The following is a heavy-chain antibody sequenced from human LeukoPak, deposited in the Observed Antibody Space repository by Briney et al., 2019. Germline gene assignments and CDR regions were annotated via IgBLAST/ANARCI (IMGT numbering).Heavy chain of an antibody. CDR2: MNPNSGNT. CDR1: GYTFTSYD. CDR3: ARKFLGSRGYYFDY. Sequence: GASVKVSCKASGYTFTSYDINWVRQATGQGLEWMGWMNPNSGNTGYAQKFQGRVTKTRNTPISTAYMELSSLRSEDTAVYYCARKFLGSRGYYFDYWGQGTLVTVSS. V-gene: IGHV1-8*01. D-gene: IGHD3-10*01. J-gene: IGHJ4*02.